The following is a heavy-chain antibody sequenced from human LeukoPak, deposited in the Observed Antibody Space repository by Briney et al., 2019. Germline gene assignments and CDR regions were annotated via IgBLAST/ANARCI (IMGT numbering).Heavy chain of an antibody. CDR1: GYSISSGYY. J-gene: IGHJ5*02. CDR3: AREGEYCSSTSCYGNWFDP. Sequence: SETLSLTCAVSGYSISSGYYWGWIRQPPGKGLEWIGSIYRSGNTYYNPSLKSRVTISVDTSKNQFSLKLSSVTAADTAVYYCAREGEYCSSTSCYGNWFDPWGQGTLVTVSS. D-gene: IGHD2-2*01. V-gene: IGHV4-38-2*02. CDR2: IYRSGNT.